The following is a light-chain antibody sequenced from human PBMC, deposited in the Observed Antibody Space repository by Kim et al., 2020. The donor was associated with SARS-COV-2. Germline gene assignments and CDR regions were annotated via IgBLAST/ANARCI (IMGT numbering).Light chain of an antibody. CDR2: AAS. V-gene: IGKV1-27*01. CDR1: QGIKNY. J-gene: IGKJ4*01. CDR3: QKYNSAPLT. Sequence: AAVGDRGTIPCRASQGIKNYVAWYQQRPGKVPKLLIYAASLLQSGVPSRFSGSGSGTDFTLTISTLQPEDVGSYYCQKYNSAPLTFGGGTKVDIK.